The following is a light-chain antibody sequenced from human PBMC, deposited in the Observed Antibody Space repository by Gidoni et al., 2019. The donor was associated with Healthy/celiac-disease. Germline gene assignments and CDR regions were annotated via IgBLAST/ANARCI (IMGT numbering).Light chain of an antibody. J-gene: IGKJ3*01. V-gene: IGKV1-39*01. CDR1: QTISTY. Sequence: DIQMTQSPSSLSASVGDRVTITCPPSQTISTYLHWYQQRPGKAPKLLIYAASSLQSGVPSRFSVSGSGTDFTLTISSLQPEDFATYYCQQSYSRPFTFGPGTKVDIK. CDR2: AAS. CDR3: QQSYSRPFT.